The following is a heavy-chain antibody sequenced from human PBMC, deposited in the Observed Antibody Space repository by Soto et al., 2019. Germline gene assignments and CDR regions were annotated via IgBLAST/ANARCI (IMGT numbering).Heavy chain of an antibody. CDR1: GFTFSSYP. D-gene: IGHD3-10*01. CDR2: ISVNGGST. V-gene: IGHV3-64*04. Sequence: GGSLRLSCSASGFTFSSYPMHWVRQAPGKGLEYVSAISVNGGSTKYADSVRGRFSISRDNSKNTLYLQMNSLRAEDTAVYYCARDRGYYGSGSYNYGNDYWGQGTLVTVSS. CDR3: ARDRGYYGSGSYNYGNDY. J-gene: IGHJ4*02.